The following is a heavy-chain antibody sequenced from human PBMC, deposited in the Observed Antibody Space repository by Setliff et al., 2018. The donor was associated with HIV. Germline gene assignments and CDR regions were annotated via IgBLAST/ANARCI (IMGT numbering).Heavy chain of an antibody. V-gene: IGHV5-51*01. CDR1: GYSFATYW. D-gene: IGHD3-10*01. J-gene: IGHJ3*02. CDR2: IYPGDSET. CDR3: ARVSRNLYGHLDGFDI. Sequence: PGESLKISCKGSGYSFATYWIGWVRQMPGKGLGWVGIIYPGDSETKYSPSFQGQVTISVDKSFNTAYLQWSSLRASDTTMYYCARVSRNLYGHLDGFDIWGHGTMVTVSS.